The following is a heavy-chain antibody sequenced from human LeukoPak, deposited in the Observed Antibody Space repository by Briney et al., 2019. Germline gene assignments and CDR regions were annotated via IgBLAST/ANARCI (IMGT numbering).Heavy chain of an antibody. Sequence: ASVKVSCKVSGYTLTELSMHWVRQAPGKGLEWMGGFDPEDGETIYAQKFQGRVTMTEDTSTDTAYMELSSLRSEDTAVYYCARGLSIVAPHNWFDPWGQGTLVTVSS. CDR3: ARGLSIVAPHNWFDP. J-gene: IGHJ5*02. CDR2: FDPEDGET. CDR1: GYTLTELS. D-gene: IGHD5-12*01. V-gene: IGHV1-24*01.